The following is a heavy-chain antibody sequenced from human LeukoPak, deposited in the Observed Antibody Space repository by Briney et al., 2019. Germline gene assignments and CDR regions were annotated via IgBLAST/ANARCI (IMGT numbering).Heavy chain of an antibody. CDR2: ISAYNGNT. D-gene: IGHD5-18*01. CDR3: ARDWSLGYSYGTFDY. Sequence: ASVKVSCKASGYTFTSYGISWVRQAPGQGLEWMGWISAYNGNTNYAQKLQGRVTMTTDTSTSTAYMELRSLRSDDTAVYYCARDWSLGYSYGTFDYWGRGTLVTVSS. J-gene: IGHJ4*02. CDR1: GYTFTSYG. V-gene: IGHV1-18*01.